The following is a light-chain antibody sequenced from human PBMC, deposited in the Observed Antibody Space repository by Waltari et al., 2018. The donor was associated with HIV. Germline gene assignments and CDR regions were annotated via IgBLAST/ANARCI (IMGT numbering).Light chain of an antibody. V-gene: IGLV1-44*01. CDR2: FNK. J-gene: IGLJ3*02. CDR3: AAWDDRLNGVV. Sequence: QSVLTQPPSASGTPGQTVTISCSGGRSNIGSNTVNWYQQLRGTAPKLVCFFNKQPPSGVPDLFSGSKSGTSASLAISGLQSEDEADYYCAAWDDRLNGVVFGGGTKLTVL. CDR1: RSNIGSNT.